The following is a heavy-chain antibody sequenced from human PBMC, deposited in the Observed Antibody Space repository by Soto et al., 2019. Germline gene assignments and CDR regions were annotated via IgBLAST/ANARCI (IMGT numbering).Heavy chain of an antibody. V-gene: IGHV3-53*02. CDR1: GFTVSSNY. CDR3: ARDRGDYEWGLAYYYYGMDV. Sequence: EVQLVETGGGLIQPGGSLRLSCAASGFTVSSNYMSWVRQAPGKGLEWVSVIYSGGSTYYADSVKGRFTISRDNSKNTLYLQMNSLRAEDTAVYYCARDRGDYEWGLAYYYYGMDVWGQGTTVTVSS. D-gene: IGHD4-17*01. CDR2: IYSGGST. J-gene: IGHJ6*02.